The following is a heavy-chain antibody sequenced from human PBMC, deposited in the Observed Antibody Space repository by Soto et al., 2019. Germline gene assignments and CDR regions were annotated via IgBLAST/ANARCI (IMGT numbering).Heavy chain of an antibody. J-gene: IGHJ5*02. CDR1: GGSISSSSYY. CDR2: IYYSGST. CDR3: ARGPHITIFGVVISGWFDP. V-gene: IGHV4-39*01. Sequence: SETLSLTCTVSGGSISSSSYYWGWIRQPPGKGLEWIGSIYYSGSTYYNPSLKSRVTISVDTSKNQFSLKLSSVTAADTAVYYCARGPHITIFGVVISGWFDPWGQGTLVTVSS. D-gene: IGHD3-3*01.